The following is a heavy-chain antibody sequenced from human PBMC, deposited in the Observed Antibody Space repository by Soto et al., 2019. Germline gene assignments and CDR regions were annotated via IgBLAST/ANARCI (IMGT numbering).Heavy chain of an antibody. CDR3: ASPPSLSYGSFDI. V-gene: IGHV5-10-1*01. CDR1: GYSFTIYW. J-gene: IGHJ3*02. CDR2: IDPSDSYT. D-gene: IGHD5-18*01. Sequence: GESRKISCPCSGYSFTIYWISWVRQMPGKGLDWMGRIDPSDSYTNYSPSFQGHVTISADKSIITAYLQWSSLKASDTAMYYCASPPSLSYGSFDIWGQGTMVTVSS.